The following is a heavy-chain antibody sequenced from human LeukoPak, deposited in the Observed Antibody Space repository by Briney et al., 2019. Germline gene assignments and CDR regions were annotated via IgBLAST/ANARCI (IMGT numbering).Heavy chain of an antibody. V-gene: IGHV1-18*01. J-gene: IGHJ4*02. D-gene: IGHD4-23*01. CDR3: ARQGYSGHSQGAADY. Sequence: ASVKVSCKASGYTFSIYGFSWVRQAPGQGLEWMGWIIVYIGNTNYAQKFQGRVTMTTDTSTSTAHMELRSLRSDDTAVYYCARQGYSGHSQGAADYWGEGTLVTVSS. CDR1: GYTFSIYG. CDR2: IIVYIGNT.